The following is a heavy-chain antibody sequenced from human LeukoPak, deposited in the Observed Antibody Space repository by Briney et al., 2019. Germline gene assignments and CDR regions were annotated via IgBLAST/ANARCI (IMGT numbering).Heavy chain of an antibody. J-gene: IGHJ4*02. D-gene: IGHD3-3*01. Sequence: GASVKVSCKASGYTFTSYYMHWVRQAPGQGREWMGIINPSGGSTSYAQKFQGRVTMTRDTPTITVYMELTSLRSEYTAVYYCERGKKPGVAIIDYWGQGTLVTVSS. CDR1: GYTFTSYY. CDR3: ERGKKPGVAIIDY. V-gene: IGHV1-46*01. CDR2: INPSGGST.